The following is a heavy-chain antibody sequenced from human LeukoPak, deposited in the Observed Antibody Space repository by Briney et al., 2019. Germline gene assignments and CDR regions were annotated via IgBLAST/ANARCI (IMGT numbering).Heavy chain of an antibody. CDR1: GYSLTELS. V-gene: IGHV1-24*01. CDR3: AADRADFDSSGYALDY. J-gene: IGHJ4*02. Sequence: ASVKVSCKDSGYSLTELSMQWVRQAPGKGLEWMGWFDPEDGETIYAEKFQGRVTMTEDTSTDTAYMELSSLRSEDTAVYYCAADRADFDSSGYALDYWGQGTLVTVSS. CDR2: FDPEDGET. D-gene: IGHD3-22*01.